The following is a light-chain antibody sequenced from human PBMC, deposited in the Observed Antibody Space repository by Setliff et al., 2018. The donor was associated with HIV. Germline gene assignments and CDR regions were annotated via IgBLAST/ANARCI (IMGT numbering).Light chain of an antibody. CDR2: NVS. Sequence: QSVLTQPASASGSPGQSVTISCTGTSSDVGGYNYVSWYQQHPGKAPKLIIYNVSKRPSGVPDRVSGSKSGNTASLTVSGLQAEDEADYYCSSYAGSNNLVFGGGTQLTVL. CDR1: SSDVGGYNY. J-gene: IGLJ3*02. CDR3: SSYAGSNNLV. V-gene: IGLV2-8*01.